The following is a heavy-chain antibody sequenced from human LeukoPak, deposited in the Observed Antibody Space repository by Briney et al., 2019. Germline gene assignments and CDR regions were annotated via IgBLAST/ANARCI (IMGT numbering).Heavy chain of an antibody. CDR2: MNPNNGNT. V-gene: IGHV1-8*01. CDR3: AGNTYYYGSGEFDY. CDR1: GYTFTSYD. Sequence: ASVKVSCKASGYTFTSYDINWVRQATGQGLEWMGWMNPNNGNTAYAQKFQGRVTMTRDTSISTAYMELSSLRSEDTAVYYCAGNTYYYGSGEFDYWGQGTLVTVSS. D-gene: IGHD3-10*01. J-gene: IGHJ4*02.